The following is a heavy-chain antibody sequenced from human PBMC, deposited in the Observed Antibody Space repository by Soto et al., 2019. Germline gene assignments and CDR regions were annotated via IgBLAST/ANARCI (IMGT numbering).Heavy chain of an antibody. CDR1: GGSISSGGYY. D-gene: IGHD5-18*01. CDR3: ARVGYSYGSNWFDP. CDR2: IYYSGST. Sequence: SETLSLTCTVSGGSISSGGYYWSWIRQHPGKGLEWIGYIYYSGSTYYNPSLKSRVTISVDTSKNQFSLKLGSVTAADTAVYYCARVGYSYGSNWFDPWGQGTLVTVSS. J-gene: IGHJ5*02. V-gene: IGHV4-31*03.